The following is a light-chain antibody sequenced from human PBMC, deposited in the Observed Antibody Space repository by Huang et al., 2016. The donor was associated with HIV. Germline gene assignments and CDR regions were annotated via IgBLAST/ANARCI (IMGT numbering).Light chain of an antibody. V-gene: IGKV4-1*01. J-gene: IGKJ1*01. CDR2: WAS. CDR1: QSVLYSSNNKNY. Sequence: DIVMAQSPDSLAVSLGERAAINCKSSQSVLYSSNNKNYLAWYQQKPVQPPKLLIYWASTRESGVPDRFSGSGSGTDFTLTISSLQAEDVAVYYCQQYYTIPRTFGQGTKVEIK. CDR3: QQYYTIPRT.